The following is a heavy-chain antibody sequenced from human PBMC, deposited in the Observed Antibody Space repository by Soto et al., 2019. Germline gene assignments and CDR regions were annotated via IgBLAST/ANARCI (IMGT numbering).Heavy chain of an antibody. CDR1: GFTINYAW. CDR3: TTDYRVPTYFYGMDV. D-gene: IGHD1-26*01. V-gene: IGHV3-15*07. CDR2: IKSTIDGGTR. Sequence: EVQLVESGGGLVKPGGSLRLSCAASGFTINYAWMNWVRQAPGKGLEWVGRIKSTIDGGTRDYAAPVKGRFTISRDDSQDTIFLQMNSLKTEETAVYYCTTDYRVPTYFYGMDVWGQGTTVTVSS. J-gene: IGHJ6*02.